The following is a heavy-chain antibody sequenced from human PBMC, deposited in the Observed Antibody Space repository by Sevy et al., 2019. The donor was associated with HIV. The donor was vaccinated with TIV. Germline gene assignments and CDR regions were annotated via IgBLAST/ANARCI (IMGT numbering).Heavy chain of an antibody. D-gene: IGHD1-7*01. CDR2: ISGGGSNK. V-gene: IGHV3-33*01. CDR3: AREERSGTTTSFDY. CDR1: GFTFSDYG. Sequence: GGSLRLSCAASGFTFSDYGMNWVRQAPGKGLEWVAGISGGGSNKDYGDSVKDRFSISRDSSKYTMFLQMNSMRVGDTAVYYCAREERSGTTTSFDYWGQGALVTVSS. J-gene: IGHJ4*02.